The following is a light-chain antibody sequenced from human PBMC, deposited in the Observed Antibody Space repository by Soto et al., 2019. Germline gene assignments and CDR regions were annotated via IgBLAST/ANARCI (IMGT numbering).Light chain of an antibody. CDR1: SSNIGAGYD. CDR2: GNS. V-gene: IGLV1-40*01. CDR3: QSYDSSLSGWV. J-gene: IGLJ3*02. Sequence: QSVLTQPPSVSGAPGQRVTISCTGSSSNIGAGYDVHWYQQLPGTAPKLLIYGNSNRPSVVPDRFSGSKSGTSDSLAITGLQAEDEADYYCQSYDSSLSGWVFGGGTKLTVL.